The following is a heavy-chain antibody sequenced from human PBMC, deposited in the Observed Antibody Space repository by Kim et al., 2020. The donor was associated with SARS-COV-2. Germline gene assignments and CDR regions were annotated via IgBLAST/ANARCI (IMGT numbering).Heavy chain of an antibody. CDR2: GTT. Sequence: GTTEYAASVKGRFTISRDDSKSIAYLQMNSLKTEDTAVYYCTRYGGSVDYWGQGTLVTVSS. CDR3: TRYGGSVDY. D-gene: IGHD1-26*01. J-gene: IGHJ4*02. V-gene: IGHV3-49*02.